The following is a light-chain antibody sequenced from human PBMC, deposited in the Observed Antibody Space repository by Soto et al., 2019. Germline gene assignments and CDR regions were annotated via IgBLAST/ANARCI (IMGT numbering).Light chain of an antibody. CDR2: EDN. V-gene: IGLV6-57*01. CDR1: SGSIASNY. Sequence: NFMLTQPHSVSESPGKTVTISCTPSSGSIASNYVQWYQQRPGSSPTTVIYEDNQRPSGVPDRFSGSIDSSSNSASLTISGLETEDEADYYCQSYDATNQVFGGGTKVTVL. CDR3: QSYDATNQV. J-gene: IGLJ3*02.